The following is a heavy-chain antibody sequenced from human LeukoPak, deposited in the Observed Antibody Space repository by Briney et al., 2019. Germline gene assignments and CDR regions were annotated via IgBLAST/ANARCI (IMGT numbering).Heavy chain of an antibody. Sequence: GGSLRLSSAASGCTFSTNAMTLVRQAPGKGLEWVSSINSASTGTFYAASVRGGFTISRDNPKNPRNLQMTSLTVEDTAVYYCAKQDHYNGWYKWFGPWGQGTLVTVSS. V-gene: IGHV3-23*01. J-gene: IGHJ5*02. CDR2: INSASTGT. CDR1: GCTFSTNA. CDR3: AKQDHYNGWYKWFGP. D-gene: IGHD6-19*01.